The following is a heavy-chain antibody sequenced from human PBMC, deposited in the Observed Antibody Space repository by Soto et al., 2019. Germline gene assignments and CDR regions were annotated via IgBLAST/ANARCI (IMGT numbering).Heavy chain of an antibody. Sequence: PGGSLRLSCAASGFTFSSYWMHWVRQAPGKGLVWVSRINSDGSSTSYADSVKGRFTISRDNAKNTPYLQMNSLRAEDTAVYYCARAPPVAAFDIWGQGTMVTVSS. CDR1: GFTFSSYW. V-gene: IGHV3-74*01. D-gene: IGHD2-15*01. CDR2: INSDGSST. J-gene: IGHJ3*02. CDR3: ARAPPVAAFDI.